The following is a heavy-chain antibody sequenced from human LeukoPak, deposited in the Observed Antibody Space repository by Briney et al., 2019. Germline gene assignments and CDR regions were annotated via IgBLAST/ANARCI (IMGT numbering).Heavy chain of an antibody. CDR2: FDPEDGET. D-gene: IGHD3-10*01. Sequence: GASVKVSCKVSGYTLTELSMHWVRQAPGKGLEGMGGFDPEDGETIYAQKFQGRVTMTEDTSTDTAYMELSSLRSEDTAVYYCSTVWVRGVNYFDPWGQGTLVTVSS. CDR3: STVWVRGVNYFDP. CDR1: GYTLTELS. V-gene: IGHV1-24*01. J-gene: IGHJ5*02.